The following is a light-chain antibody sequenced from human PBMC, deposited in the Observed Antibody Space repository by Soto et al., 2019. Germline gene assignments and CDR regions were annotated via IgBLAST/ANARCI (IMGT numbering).Light chain of an antibody. CDR3: SSYTSSSTRV. Sequence: QSVLIQPASVSGSPGQSITISCTGTSSDVGAYDYVSWYQQHPDKAPKLMIYEVSNRPSGVSNRFSGSKSVNTATLTISGLQADDEADYYCSSYTSSSTRVFGTGTKVTVL. CDR1: SSDVGAYDY. V-gene: IGLV2-14*03. J-gene: IGLJ1*01. CDR2: EVS.